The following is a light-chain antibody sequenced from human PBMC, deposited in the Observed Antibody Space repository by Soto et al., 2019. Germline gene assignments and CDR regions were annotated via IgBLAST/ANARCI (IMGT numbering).Light chain of an antibody. CDR1: SSDVGGYNY. V-gene: IGLV2-11*01. J-gene: IGLJ2*01. Sequence: QSVLTQPRSVSGSPGQSVTISCSGTSSDVGGYNYVSWYQQHPGKAPKLIIYAVTERPSGVPDRFSGSKSGNTASLTISGLQTEDEAEYYCCSYAASDSVVFGAGTKLTVL. CDR2: AVT. CDR3: CSYAASDSVV.